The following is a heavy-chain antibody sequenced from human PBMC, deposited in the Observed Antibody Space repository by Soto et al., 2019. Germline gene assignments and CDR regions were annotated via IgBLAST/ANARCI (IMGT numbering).Heavy chain of an antibody. Sequence: EVQLLESGGGLVQPGGSLRLSCAASGFTFSSYAMSWVRQAPGKGLEWVSAISGSGGSTYYADSVKGRFTISRDNSKNTLDLQMNSLRAEDTAVYYCAKGDIVVVVAAPYFDYWGQGTLVTVSS. CDR1: GFTFSSYA. CDR2: ISGSGGST. D-gene: IGHD2-15*01. J-gene: IGHJ4*02. V-gene: IGHV3-23*01. CDR3: AKGDIVVVVAAPYFDY.